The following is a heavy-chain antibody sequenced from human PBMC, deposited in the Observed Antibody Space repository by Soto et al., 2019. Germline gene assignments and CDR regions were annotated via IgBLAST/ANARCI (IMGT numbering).Heavy chain of an antibody. Sequence: QVQVVQSGAEVQKPESSVKVSCKPSGGTFNTYTVNWVRLAPGHGLEWMGRFIPILDKANYAQKFQDRVTITADRSTFTASMELNSLPSDDTAVYYCAITYCRDNSCPRDFAFWGPGTRVTVSS. CDR2: FIPILDKA. J-gene: IGHJ4*02. V-gene: IGHV1-69*02. D-gene: IGHD2-21*01. CDR3: AITYCRDNSCPRDFAF. CDR1: GGTFNTYT.